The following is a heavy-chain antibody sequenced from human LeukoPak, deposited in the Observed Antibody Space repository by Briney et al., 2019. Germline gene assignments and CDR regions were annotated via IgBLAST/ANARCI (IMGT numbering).Heavy chain of an antibody. CDR3: ARGGDYGNFDY. J-gene: IGHJ4*02. D-gene: IGHD4-17*01. V-gene: IGHV4-34*01. Sequence: SETLSLTCAVYGGSFSGYYWSWIRQPPGKGLEWIGEINHSGSTNYNPSLKSRVTISVDTSKNQFSLKLSSVTAADTAVYYCARGGDYGNFDYWGQGTLVTVSP. CDR2: INHSGST. CDR1: GGSFSGYY.